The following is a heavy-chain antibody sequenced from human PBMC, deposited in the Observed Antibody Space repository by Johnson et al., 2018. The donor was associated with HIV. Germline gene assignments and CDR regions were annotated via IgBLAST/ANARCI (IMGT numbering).Heavy chain of an antibody. CDR1: GFTFSNAW. Sequence: EVQVVESGGGLVEPGGSLRLSCEASGFTFSNAWMSWVRQAPGKGLEWVGRVKRKSDGGTTDYAAPVKGRFTISRDNSKNTLYLQMNRLRADDTAVYYCARGDSGDYAGAFDIWGQGTMVTVSS. CDR2: VKRKSDGGTT. D-gene: IGHD4-17*01. J-gene: IGHJ3*02. V-gene: IGHV3-15*01. CDR3: ARGDSGDYAGAFDI.